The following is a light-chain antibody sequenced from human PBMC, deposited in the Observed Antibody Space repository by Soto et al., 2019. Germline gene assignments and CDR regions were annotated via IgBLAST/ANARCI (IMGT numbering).Light chain of an antibody. V-gene: IGKV1-9*01. Sequence: DIQLTQSPSFLSASVGDRVTITCRASQGISTYLAWYQQKPGKAPKLLIYAASTLQSGVPSRFSGSGSGTGFTLTISSLQPEDSATYYCQQFNSLFGQGTKVEIK. CDR1: QGISTY. CDR3: QQFNSL. CDR2: AAS. J-gene: IGKJ1*01.